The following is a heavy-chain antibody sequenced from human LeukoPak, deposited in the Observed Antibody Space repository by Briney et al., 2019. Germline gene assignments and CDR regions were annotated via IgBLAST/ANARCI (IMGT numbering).Heavy chain of an antibody. CDR2: ISYRGSA. CDR3: VRYIGPAVVFDY. CDR1: GGSIRSGDYY. Sequence: SETLSLTCTVSGGSIRSGDYYWSWIRQPPGKGLEWIGYISYRGSAYYNPALKSRVTISVDTSKNQSSLKLSSVTAADTAVYYCVRYIGPAVVFDYWGQGTLVTVSS. D-gene: IGHD2-2*01. V-gene: IGHV4-30-4*01. J-gene: IGHJ4*02.